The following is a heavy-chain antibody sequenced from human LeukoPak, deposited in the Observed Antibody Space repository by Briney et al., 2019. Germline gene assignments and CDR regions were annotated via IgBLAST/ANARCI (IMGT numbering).Heavy chain of an antibody. CDR2: IQPDGSEK. Sequence: GGSLRLSCAASGFTLSNYWMSWVRQAPGKELEWVADIQPDGSEKYYVDSVKGRFTISRDNARNSLYLQLNSLRAEDTAFYYCARGSGNYFLDYWGQGTLVTVSS. D-gene: IGHD1-26*01. CDR1: GFTLSNYW. V-gene: IGHV3-7*01. CDR3: ARGSGNYFLDY. J-gene: IGHJ4*02.